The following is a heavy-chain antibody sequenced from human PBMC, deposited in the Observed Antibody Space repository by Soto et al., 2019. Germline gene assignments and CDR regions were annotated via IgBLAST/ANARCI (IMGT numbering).Heavy chain of an antibody. CDR3: AKEGEIVVVPAAFDFDY. J-gene: IGHJ4*02. V-gene: IGHV3-23*01. Sequence: EVQLLESGGGLVPPGGSLRLSCAASGFTFSSYAMSWVRQAPGKGLEWVSAISGSGGSTYYADSVKGRFTISRDNSKNTLYLQMNSLRAEDTAVYYCAKEGEIVVVPAAFDFDYWGQGTLVTVSS. CDR1: GFTFSSYA. CDR2: ISGSGGST. D-gene: IGHD2-2*01.